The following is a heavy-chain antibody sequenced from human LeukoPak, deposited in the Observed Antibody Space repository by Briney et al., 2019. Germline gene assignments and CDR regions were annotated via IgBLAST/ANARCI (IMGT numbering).Heavy chain of an antibody. V-gene: IGHV3-7*01. CDR2: IKQDGSEK. Sequence: GGSLRLSCAASGFTFSTYWMTWVRQAPGKGLEWVANIKQDGSEKYYVDSVKGRFTISRDNAKNSLYLQMNSLRAEDTAVYYCAVDVMATATFDYWGQGTLVTVSS. D-gene: IGHD5-24*01. CDR1: GFTFSTYW. CDR3: AVDVMATATFDY. J-gene: IGHJ4*02.